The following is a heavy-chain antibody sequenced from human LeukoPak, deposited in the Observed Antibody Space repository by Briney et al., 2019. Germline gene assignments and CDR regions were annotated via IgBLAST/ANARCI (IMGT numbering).Heavy chain of an antibody. V-gene: IGHV3-23*01. CDR3: ALLTGYCTGDSCYN. J-gene: IGHJ4*02. Sequence: GGSLRLFCAASEFTFSSYAMSWVRQAPGKGLEWVSAIGAGGATTYYADSVKGRFTISRDNSKNTLYLQMNSLRAEDTAVYYCALLTGYCTGDSCYNWGQGTLVTVSS. D-gene: IGHD2-15*01. CDR1: EFTFSSYA. CDR2: IGAGGATT.